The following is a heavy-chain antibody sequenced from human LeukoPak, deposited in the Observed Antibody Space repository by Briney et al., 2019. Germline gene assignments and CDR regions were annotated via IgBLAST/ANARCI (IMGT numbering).Heavy chain of an antibody. J-gene: IGHJ6*02. CDR1: GGSFSGYY. V-gene: IGHV4-34*01. Sequence: SETLSLTCAVYGGSFSGYYWSWIRQPPGKGLEWIGEINHSGSTNYNPSLKSRVTISVDTSKNQFSLKLSSVTAADTAVYYCARHLYYYYGMDVWGQGTTVTVSS. CDR2: INHSGST. CDR3: ARHLYYYYGMDV.